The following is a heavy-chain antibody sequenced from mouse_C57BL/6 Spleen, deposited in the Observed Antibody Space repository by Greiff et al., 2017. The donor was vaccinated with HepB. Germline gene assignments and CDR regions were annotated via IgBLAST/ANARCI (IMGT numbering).Heavy chain of an antibody. CDR1: GYTFTDYE. CDR3: TRDYGSSYWGFDY. J-gene: IGHJ2*01. Sequence: QVQLQQSGAELVRPGASVTLSCKASGYTFTDYEMHWVKQTPVHGLEWIGAIDPETGGTAYNQKFKGKAILTADKSSSTAYMELRSLTSEDSAVYYCTRDYGSSYWGFDYWGQGTTLTVSS. CDR2: IDPETGGT. V-gene: IGHV1-15*01. D-gene: IGHD1-1*01.